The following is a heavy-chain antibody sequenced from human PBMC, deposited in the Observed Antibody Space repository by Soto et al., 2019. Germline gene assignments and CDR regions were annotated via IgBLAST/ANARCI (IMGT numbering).Heavy chain of an antibody. CDR3: ARDRGAGTGQYFDY. J-gene: IGHJ4*02. D-gene: IGHD3-10*01. V-gene: IGHV3-11*05. CDR1: GFTFSAVY. CDR2: ISSSGTSA. Sequence: QVQLEESGGGLVKPGGSLRLSCAASGFTFSAVYMSWIRQAPNKGLEYISYISSSGTSANYADSVKGRFTISRDNAKNSPYLPMNSLRAEDTAGYYWARDRGAGTGQYFDYWGQGALVTVS.